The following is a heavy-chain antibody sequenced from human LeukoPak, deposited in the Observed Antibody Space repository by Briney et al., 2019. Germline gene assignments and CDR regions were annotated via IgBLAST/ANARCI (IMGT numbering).Heavy chain of an antibody. J-gene: IGHJ6*02. Sequence: SETLSLTCTFSGGSISSYYWSWIRQSPGKGLEWIGYIHYSGSTNYNPSLKSRVTILVDTSKNQFSLKLRSATAADTAVYYCARDVYYGSGGYRMDVWGQGTTATVSS. CDR2: IHYSGST. CDR3: ARDVYYGSGGYRMDV. V-gene: IGHV4-59*01. D-gene: IGHD3-10*01. CDR1: GGSISSYY.